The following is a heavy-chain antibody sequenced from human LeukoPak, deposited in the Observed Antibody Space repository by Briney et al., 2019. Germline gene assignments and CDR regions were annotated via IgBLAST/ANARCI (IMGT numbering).Heavy chain of an antibody. D-gene: IGHD6-19*01. Sequence: GGSLRLSCAASGFTFSSYAMSWVRQAPGKGLEWVSAISGSGGSTYYADSVKGRFTISSDNSKNTLYLQMNSLRAEDTAVYYCAKDYSSGWYYFDYWGQGTLVTVSS. CDR1: GFTFSSYA. J-gene: IGHJ4*02. V-gene: IGHV3-23*01. CDR3: AKDYSSGWYYFDY. CDR2: ISGSGGST.